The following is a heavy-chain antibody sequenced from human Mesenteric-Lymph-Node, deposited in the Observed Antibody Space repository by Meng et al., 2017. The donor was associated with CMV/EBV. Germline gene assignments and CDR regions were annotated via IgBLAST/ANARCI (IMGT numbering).Heavy chain of an antibody. CDR2: ISYDGSNK. CDR3: ARYRSGYFDY. J-gene: IGHJ4*02. V-gene: IGHV3-30*04. CDR1: GFTFSSYA. Sequence: GGSLRLSCAASGFTFSSYAMHWVRQAPGKGLEWVAVISYDGSNKYYADSVKGRFTISRDNSKNTLYLQMNSLRAEDTAVYFCARYRSGYFDYWGMGTLVTVSS. D-gene: IGHD3-22*01.